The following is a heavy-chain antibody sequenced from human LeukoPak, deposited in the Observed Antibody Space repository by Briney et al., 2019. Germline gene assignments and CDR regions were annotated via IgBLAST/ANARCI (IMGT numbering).Heavy chain of an antibody. CDR3: AKGGNYDILTGYPF. CDR2: ISGSGGST. Sequence: GGSLRLSCAASGFTFSSYAMSWVRQAPGKGLEWVSAISGSGGSTYYADSVKGRFTISRDNSKNALYLQMNSLRAEDTAVYYCAKGGNYDILTGYPFWGQGTLVTVSS. D-gene: IGHD3-9*01. V-gene: IGHV3-23*01. J-gene: IGHJ4*02. CDR1: GFTFSSYA.